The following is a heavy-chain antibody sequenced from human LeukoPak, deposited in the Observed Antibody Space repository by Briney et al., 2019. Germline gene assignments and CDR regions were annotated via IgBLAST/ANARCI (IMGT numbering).Heavy chain of an antibody. CDR3: ARGGYYYDSNLGY. CDR1: GGSFSGYY. Sequence: SETLSLTCAVYGGSFSGYYWSWIRQPPGKELEWIGEINHSGSTNYNPSLKSRVTISVDTSKNQFSLKLSSVTAADTAVYYCARGGYYYDSNLGYWGQGTLVTVSS. CDR2: INHSGST. V-gene: IGHV4-34*01. D-gene: IGHD3-22*01. J-gene: IGHJ4*02.